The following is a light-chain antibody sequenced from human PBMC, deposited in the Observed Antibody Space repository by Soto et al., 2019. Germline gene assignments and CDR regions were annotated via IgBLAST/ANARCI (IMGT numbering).Light chain of an antibody. CDR2: GAS. CDR1: QSVSSN. V-gene: IGKV3-20*01. CDR3: HQYGNSPGT. Sequence: EIVMTQSPATLSVSPGERATLSCRASQSVSSNLAWYQQKPGQAPRLLIYGASSRATGIPDRFSGSGSGTDFTLTISRLEPEDFAVYLCHQYGNSPGTFGQGTKVEIK. J-gene: IGKJ2*01.